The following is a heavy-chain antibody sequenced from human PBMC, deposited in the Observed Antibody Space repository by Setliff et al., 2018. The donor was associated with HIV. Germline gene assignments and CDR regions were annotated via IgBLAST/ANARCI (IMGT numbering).Heavy chain of an antibody. Sequence: ASVKVSCKASGYTFTNYDINWVRQATGQGLEWMGRMTPNNGNTAYTQKFQGRVTTTSNTSINTAYMELSSLRSEDTAVYYCARVGSYYNFWSGSPYYYGMDVWGQGTTVTVSS. D-gene: IGHD3-3*01. V-gene: IGHV1-8*01. J-gene: IGHJ6*02. CDR3: ARVGSYYNFWSGSPYYYGMDV. CDR2: MTPNNGNT. CDR1: GYTFTNYD.